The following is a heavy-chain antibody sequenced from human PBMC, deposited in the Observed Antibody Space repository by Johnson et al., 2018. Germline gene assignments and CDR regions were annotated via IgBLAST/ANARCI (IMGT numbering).Heavy chain of an antibody. CDR3: ARDRNSYYYGMDV. CDR2: ISSSSSYI. CDR1: GFTFSSYS. Sequence: VQLVQSGGGLIQPGGSLRLSCAASGFTFSSYSMNWVRQAPGKGLEWVSSISSSSSYIYYADSVKGRFTISIDNAKNSLYLQMNSRRAVDTAVYYCARDRNSYYYGMDVWGQGTTVTVSS. V-gene: IGHV3-21*01. J-gene: IGHJ6*02.